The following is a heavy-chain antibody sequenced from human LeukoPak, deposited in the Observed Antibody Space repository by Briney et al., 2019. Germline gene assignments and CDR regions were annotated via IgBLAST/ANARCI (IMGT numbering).Heavy chain of an antibody. CDR2: IYYRGST. V-gene: IGHV4-39*01. CDR1: GGSISSYY. J-gene: IGHJ4*02. Sequence: PSETLSLTCTVSGGSISSYYWGWIRQPPGKGLEWIGSIYYRGSTNDNPSLKSRVTISVDTSKNQFSLKLTSVTAADTAVYYCARRGHYYDTSGYYYFDYWGQGTLVIFSS. CDR3: ARRGHYYDTSGYYYFDY. D-gene: IGHD3-22*01.